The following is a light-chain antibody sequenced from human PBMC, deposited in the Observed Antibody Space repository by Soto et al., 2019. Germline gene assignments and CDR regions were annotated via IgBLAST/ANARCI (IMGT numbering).Light chain of an antibody. CDR2: DAS. CDR1: QKINNY. Sequence: DIQMTQSASSLSASVGDRFTITCQASQKINNYLNWYQQKPGRAPKLLIYDASNLEAGVPSRFRGSGSGTDFTFTISRLQPEDIATYYCQQYENLPTFGQGTRLEI. V-gene: IGKV1-33*01. CDR3: QQYENLPT. J-gene: IGKJ5*01.